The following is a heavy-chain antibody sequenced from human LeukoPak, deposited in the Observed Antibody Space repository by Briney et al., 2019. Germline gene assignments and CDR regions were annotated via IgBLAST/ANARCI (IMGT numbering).Heavy chain of an antibody. CDR1: GGSISSYY. CDR2: IYYSGST. J-gene: IGHJ3*02. V-gene: IGHV4-59*01. D-gene: IGHD3-10*01. CDR3: ARDRGGDAFDI. Sequence: SETLSLTCTVSGGSISSYYWSWIRQPPGKGLEWIGYIYYSGSTNYNPSLKSRVTISVDTSKNQFSLKLSSVTAADTAMYYCARDRGGDAFDIWGQGTMVTVSS.